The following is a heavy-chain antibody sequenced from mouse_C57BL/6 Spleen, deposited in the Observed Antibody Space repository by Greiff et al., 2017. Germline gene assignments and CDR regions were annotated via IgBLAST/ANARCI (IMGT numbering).Heavy chain of an antibody. CDR3: TRPRSSGYETWFAY. D-gene: IGHD3-2*02. CDR2: IDPETGGT. CDR1: GYTFTDYE. V-gene: IGHV1-15*01. Sequence: QVQLQQSGAELVRPGASVTLSCKASGYTFTDYEMHWVKQTPVHGLEWIGAIDPETGGTAYNQKFKGKAILTADKSSSTAYMGLRSLTSEDSAVYYCTRPRSSGYETWFAYWGQGTLVTVSA. J-gene: IGHJ3*01.